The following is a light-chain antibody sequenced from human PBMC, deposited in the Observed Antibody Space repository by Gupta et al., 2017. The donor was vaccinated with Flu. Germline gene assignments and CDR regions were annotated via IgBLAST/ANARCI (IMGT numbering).Light chain of an antibody. CDR3: MQGAHCPWA. CDR1: QSLLYSDGNPY. J-gene: IGKJ1*01. V-gene: IGKV2-30*01. Sequence: ATLVQPASISCRSSQSLLYSDGNPYLHWIQKRPGQSPRRLIYNVSNRDSGVPDRFSGSGSGTXFTLKIXRVEAEDVGIYYCMQGAHCPWAFGXGTKVEIK. CDR2: NVS.